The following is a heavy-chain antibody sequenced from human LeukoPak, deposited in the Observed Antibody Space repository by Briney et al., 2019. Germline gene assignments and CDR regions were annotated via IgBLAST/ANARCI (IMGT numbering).Heavy chain of an antibody. J-gene: IGHJ6*02. V-gene: IGHV6-1*01. Sequence: SQTLSLTCALSGDSVSSISVAWNWIRQSPSRGLEWLGRTYYRSKWYYEYAVSVKGRINISPDTPKNQFSLQLTSVTPEDTAVYYCSLARSEYHYGMDVWGQGTTVTVSS. CDR3: SLARSEYHYGMDV. CDR1: GDSVSSISVA. CDR2: TYYRSKWYY.